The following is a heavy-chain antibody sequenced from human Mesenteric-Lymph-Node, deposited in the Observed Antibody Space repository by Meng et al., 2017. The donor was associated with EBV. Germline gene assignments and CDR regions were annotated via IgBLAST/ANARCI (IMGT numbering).Heavy chain of an antibody. Sequence: QIPLKEPGPTLLKPPQTLTLTCTFSGFSLSTSGVGVGWIRQPPGKALEWLALIYWDDDKRYSPSLKSRLTITKDTSKNQVVLTMTNMDPVDTATYYCAHRRYSYGPGRFDPWGQGTLVTVSS. V-gene: IGHV2-5*02. D-gene: IGHD5-18*01. CDR3: AHRRYSYGPGRFDP. CDR2: IYWDDDK. CDR1: GFSLSTSGVG. J-gene: IGHJ5*02.